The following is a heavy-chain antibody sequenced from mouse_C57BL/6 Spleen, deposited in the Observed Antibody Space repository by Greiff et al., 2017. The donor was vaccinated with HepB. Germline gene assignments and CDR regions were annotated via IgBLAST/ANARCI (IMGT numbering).Heavy chain of an antibody. CDR3: ARRADSSGLYYFDY. D-gene: IGHD3-2*02. Sequence: VQLKQSGPELVKPGASVKMSCKASGYTFTDYNMHWVKQSHGKSLEWIGYINPNNGGTSYNQKFKGKATLTVNKSSSTAYMELRSLTSEDSAVYYCARRADSSGLYYFDYWGQGTTLTVSS. CDR2: INPNNGGT. J-gene: IGHJ2*01. CDR1: GYTFTDYN. V-gene: IGHV1-22*01.